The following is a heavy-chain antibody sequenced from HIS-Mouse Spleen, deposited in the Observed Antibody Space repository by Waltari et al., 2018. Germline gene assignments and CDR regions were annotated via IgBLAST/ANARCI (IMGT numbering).Heavy chain of an antibody. Sequence: QVQLQQWGAGLLKPSETLSLTCAVYGGSFSGYYWSWIRQPPGKGLEWIGESNHSGSTNYNPSLKSRVTISVDTSKNQFSLKLSSVTAADTAVYYCARGRFHSWNDAFDIWGQGTMVTVSS. CDR1: GGSFSGYY. V-gene: IGHV4-34*01. D-gene: IGHD1-1*01. CDR2: SNHSGST. CDR3: ARGRFHSWNDAFDI. J-gene: IGHJ3*02.